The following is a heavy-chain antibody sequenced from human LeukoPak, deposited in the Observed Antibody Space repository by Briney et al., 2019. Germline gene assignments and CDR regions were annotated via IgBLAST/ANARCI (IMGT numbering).Heavy chain of an antibody. CDR3: AREKCSSTSCYYAYYYYMDV. CDR1: GYSISSGYY. D-gene: IGHD2-2*01. V-gene: IGHV4-38-2*02. J-gene: IGHJ6*03. Sequence: SETLSLTCTVSGYSISSGYYWGWIRQPPGKGLEWIGSIYHSGSTYYNPSLESRVTISVDTSKNQFSLKLSSVTAADTAVYYCAREKCSSTSCYYAYYYYMDVWGKGTTVTVSS. CDR2: IYHSGST.